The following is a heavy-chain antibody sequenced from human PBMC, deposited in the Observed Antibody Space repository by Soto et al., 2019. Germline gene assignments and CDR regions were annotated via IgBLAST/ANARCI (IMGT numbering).Heavy chain of an antibody. CDR1: GGSISSYY. V-gene: IGHV4-59*08. Sequence: SETLSLTCTVSGGSISSYYWSWIRQPPGKGLEWIGYIYYSGSTNYNPSLKSRVTISVDTSENQFSLKLSSVTAADTAVYYCARLVWSYGTWFDPWGQGTLVTVSS. CDR2: IYYSGST. CDR3: ARLVWSYGTWFDP. D-gene: IGHD5-18*01. J-gene: IGHJ5*02.